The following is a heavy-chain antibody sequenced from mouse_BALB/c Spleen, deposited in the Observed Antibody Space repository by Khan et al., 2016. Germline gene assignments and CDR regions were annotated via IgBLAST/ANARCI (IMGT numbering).Heavy chain of an antibody. Sequence: EVQLVESGGGLVQPKGSLKLSCAASGFTFNTYAMNWVRQAPGKGLEWVARIRSKSNNYATYYADSVKDRFTISRDDSQSMLYLQMNNLKTEDTAMYYCVRRGYAMDYWGQGTSVTVSS. CDR2: IRSKSNNYAT. CDR3: VRRGYAMDY. J-gene: IGHJ4*01. CDR1: GFTFNTYA. V-gene: IGHV10-1*02.